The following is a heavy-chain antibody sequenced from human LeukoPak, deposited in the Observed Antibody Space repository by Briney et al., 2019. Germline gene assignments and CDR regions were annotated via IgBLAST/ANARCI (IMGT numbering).Heavy chain of an antibody. CDR1: GFTVSSNY. Sequence: PGGSLRLSCAASGFTVSSNYMSWVRQAPGKGLEWVSVIYSGGSTYYADSVKGRFTISRDNSKNTLYLQMNSLRAEDTAVYYCARIHYGSGSSSLFDYWGQGTLVTVSS. V-gene: IGHV3-66*01. D-gene: IGHD3-10*01. CDR3: ARIHYGSGSSSLFDY. CDR2: IYSGGST. J-gene: IGHJ4*02.